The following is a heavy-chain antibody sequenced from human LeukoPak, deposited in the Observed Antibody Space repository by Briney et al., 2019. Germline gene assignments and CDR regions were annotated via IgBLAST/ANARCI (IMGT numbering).Heavy chain of an antibody. CDR3: ARALGSHGREIDY. CDR1: GVTFSSYA. Sequence: SVKLSCKASGVTFSSYAISWVRQAPGQGLEWMGRIIPILGIANYAQNFKGRVTITADKSTSTAYMELSSLRSEDTAVYYCARALGSHGREIDYWGQGNLVTVSS. CDR2: IIPILGIA. J-gene: IGHJ4*02. D-gene: IGHD1-26*01. V-gene: IGHV1-69*04.